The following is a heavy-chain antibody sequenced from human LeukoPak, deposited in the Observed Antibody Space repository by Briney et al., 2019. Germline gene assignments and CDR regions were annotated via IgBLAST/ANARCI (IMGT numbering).Heavy chain of an antibody. CDR2: IYHSGST. CDR3: ARGYSSSWYVYHYYYYMDV. D-gene: IGHD6-13*01. Sequence: PSETLSLTCTVSGYSISSGYYWGWIRQPPGKGLEWIGSIYHSGSTYYNPSLKSRVTISVDTSKNQFSLKLSSVTAADTAVYYCARGYSSSWYVYHYYYYMDVWGKGTTVTVSS. CDR1: GYSISSGYY. V-gene: IGHV4-38-2*02. J-gene: IGHJ6*03.